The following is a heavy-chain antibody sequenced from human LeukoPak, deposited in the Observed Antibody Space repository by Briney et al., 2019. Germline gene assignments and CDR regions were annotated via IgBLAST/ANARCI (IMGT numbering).Heavy chain of an antibody. CDR3: AKAPYSGYDPGIDY. J-gene: IGHJ4*02. D-gene: IGHD5-12*01. V-gene: IGHV3-23*01. CDR2: ISGSGGST. Sequence: GGSLRLSCAASGFTFSSYAMSWVRQAPGKGLEWVSAISGSGGSTYYADSVKGRFTISRDNSKNTLYLQMNSLRAEDTAAYYCAKAPYSGYDPGIDYWGQGTLVTVSS. CDR1: GFTFSSYA.